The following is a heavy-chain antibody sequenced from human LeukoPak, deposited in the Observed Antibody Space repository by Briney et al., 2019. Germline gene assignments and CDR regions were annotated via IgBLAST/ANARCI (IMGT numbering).Heavy chain of an antibody. CDR1: GFAFSFYA. Sequence: GGSLRLSCAASGFAFSFYAMSWLRQPPGKGLEWVSTINANSGTTSYAASVRGRFTISRGNSKNTLYLELNSLRVEDTATFYCAKGQELDDGVFDSWGQGTMVTVSS. CDR3: AKGQELDDGVFDS. J-gene: IGHJ4*02. D-gene: IGHD1-1*01. CDR2: INANSGTT. V-gene: IGHV3-23*01.